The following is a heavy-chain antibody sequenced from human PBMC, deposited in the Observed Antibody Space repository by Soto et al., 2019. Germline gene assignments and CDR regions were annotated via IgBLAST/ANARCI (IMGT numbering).Heavy chain of an antibody. D-gene: IGHD6-6*01. J-gene: IGHJ6*02. V-gene: IGHV3-21*04. Sequence: GGSLRLSCAASGFTFSSYSMNWVRQAPGKGLEWVSSISSSSSYIYYADSVKGRFTISRDNSKNTLYLQMNSLRAEDTAVYYCAKDPAARPDYYYGMDVWGQGTTVTVSS. CDR1: GFTFSSYS. CDR2: ISSSSSYI. CDR3: AKDPAARPDYYYGMDV.